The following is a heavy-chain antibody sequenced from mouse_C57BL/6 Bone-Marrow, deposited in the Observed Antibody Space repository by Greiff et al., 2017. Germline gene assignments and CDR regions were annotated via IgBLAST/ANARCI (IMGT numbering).Heavy chain of an antibody. D-gene: IGHD2-1*01. CDR1: GYTFTSYG. CDR3: AIYGNWVFDY. CDR2: IYIGDGYT. J-gene: IGHJ2*01. V-gene: IGHV1-58*01. Sequence: EVKLMESGAELVRPGSSVKMSCTTSGYTFTSYGINWVKQRPGQGLEWIGYIYIGDGYTEYNEKFKGKATLTSDTTSSTAYMQLSSLTSADAAIYFCAIYGNWVFDYWGQGTTLTVSS.